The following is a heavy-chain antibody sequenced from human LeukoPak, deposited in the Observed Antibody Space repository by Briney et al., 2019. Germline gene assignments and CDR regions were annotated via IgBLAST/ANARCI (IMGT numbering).Heavy chain of an antibody. CDR1: GYTFTSYY. CDR3: ARDPYYYDSSSYYLTYYFDY. D-gene: IGHD3-22*01. V-gene: IGHV1-46*01. J-gene: IGHJ4*02. Sequence: ASVKVSCKASGYTFTSYYMHWVRQAPGQGLEWMGIINPSGGSTSYAQKFQGRVTMTRDTSTSTVYMELSSLRSEDTAVYYCARDPYYYDSSSYYLTYYFDYWGQGTLVTVSS. CDR2: INPSGGST.